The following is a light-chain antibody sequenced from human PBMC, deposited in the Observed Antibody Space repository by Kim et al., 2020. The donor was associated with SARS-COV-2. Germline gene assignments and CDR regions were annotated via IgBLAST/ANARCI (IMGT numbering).Light chain of an antibody. CDR1: QSVSSSY. CDR3: QQYGSSPLT. V-gene: IGKV3-20*01. Sequence: EIVLTQSPGPLSLSPGERATLSCRASQSVSSSYLAWYQQEPGQAPRLLIYGASSRATGIPDRFSGSGSGTDFTLTISRLEPEDFAVYYCQQYGSSPLTFGGGTKVDIK. J-gene: IGKJ4*01. CDR2: GAS.